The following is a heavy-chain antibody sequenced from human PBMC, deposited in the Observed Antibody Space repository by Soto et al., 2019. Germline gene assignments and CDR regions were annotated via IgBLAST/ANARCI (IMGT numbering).Heavy chain of an antibody. Sequence: QGQLQESGPGLVKPSQTPSLTWTVSSGSINSGLYYLTWIRQQPGKGPEWIWDNYSRGNTYYPPSLKSRVDITVDTSKNQFSLRVSSVTAADTAVYYCARARSGSYFVLEYWGQGAQVTVSP. D-gene: IGHD3-10*01. CDR3: ARARSGSYFVLEY. V-gene: IGHV4-31*02. J-gene: IGHJ4*02. CDR1: SGSINSGLYY. CDR2: NYSRGNT.